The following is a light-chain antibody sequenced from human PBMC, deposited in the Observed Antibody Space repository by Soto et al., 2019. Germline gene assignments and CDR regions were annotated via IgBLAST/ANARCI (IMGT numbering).Light chain of an antibody. Sequence: QSVLTQPPSVSGTPGQRVTISCSGSSSNIGSNTVTWYQQLPGTAPRLLIYNDGQRPSGVPARFSDSKSGTLASLAISGLQSEDEADYYCAGWDDSLSGVVFGGGTKDRP. V-gene: IGLV1-44*01. CDR2: NDG. CDR3: AGWDDSLSGVV. CDR1: SSNIGSNT. J-gene: IGLJ2*01.